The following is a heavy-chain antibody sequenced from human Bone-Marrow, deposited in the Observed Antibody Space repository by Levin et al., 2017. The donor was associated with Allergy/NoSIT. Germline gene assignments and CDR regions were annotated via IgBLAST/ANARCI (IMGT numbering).Heavy chain of an antibody. J-gene: IGHJ4*02. CDR1: GFTFSSYE. Sequence: GGSLRLSCAASGFTFSSYEMNWVRQAPGKGLEWVSYIGSSGSTIYYADSVKGRFTISRDNAKNSLYLQMNSLRAEDTAVYYCSRQLGNFWSGYNYFDYWGQGTLVTVSS. V-gene: IGHV3-48*03. CDR2: IGSSGSTI. D-gene: IGHD3-3*01. CDR3: SRQLGNFWSGYNYFDY.